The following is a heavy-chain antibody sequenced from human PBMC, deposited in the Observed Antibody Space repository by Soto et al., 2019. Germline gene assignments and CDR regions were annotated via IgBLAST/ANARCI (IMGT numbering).Heavy chain of an antibody. V-gene: IGHV4-4*07. CDR2: IYTSGST. CDR1: GGSISSYY. J-gene: IGHJ6*02. D-gene: IGHD3-10*01. Sequence: SETLSLTCTVSGGSISSYYWSWIRQPAGKGLEWIGRIYTSGSTNYNPSLKSRVTMSVDTPKNQFSLKLSSVTAADTAVYYCARGDYGSGSYTAYYGMDVWGQGTTVTVSS. CDR3: ARGDYGSGSYTAYYGMDV.